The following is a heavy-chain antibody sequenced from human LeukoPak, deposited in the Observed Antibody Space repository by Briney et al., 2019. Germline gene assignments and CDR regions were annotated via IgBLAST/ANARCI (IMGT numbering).Heavy chain of an antibody. D-gene: IGHD5-24*01. Sequence: SETLSLTCTVSGGSISTYSWNWIRQPAGKGLEWIGRIFASGTTKYNPSLKSRVTMSVETSKNQFSLKLSSVTAADTAVYYCARGGGWLQAIDYWGQGTLVTVSS. V-gene: IGHV4-4*07. J-gene: IGHJ4*02. CDR1: GGSISTYS. CDR2: IFASGTT. CDR3: ARGGGWLQAIDY.